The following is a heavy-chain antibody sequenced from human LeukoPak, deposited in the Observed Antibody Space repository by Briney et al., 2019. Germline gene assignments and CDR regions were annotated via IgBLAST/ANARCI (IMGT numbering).Heavy chain of an antibody. J-gene: IGHJ5*02. D-gene: IGHD2-8*01. CDR1: GGSISSYY. Sequence: SETLSLTCTVSGGSISSYYWSWIRQPPGKGLEWIGYISYSGSTNYNPSLKSRVTISVDTSKNQFSLKLSSVTAADTAVYYCARDLGFSTATNWFDPWGQRTLVTVSS. CDR3: ARDLGFSTATNWFDP. CDR2: ISYSGST. V-gene: IGHV4-59*01.